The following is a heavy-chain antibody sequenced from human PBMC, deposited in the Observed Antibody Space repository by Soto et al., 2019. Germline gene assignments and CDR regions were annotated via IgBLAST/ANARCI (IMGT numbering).Heavy chain of an antibody. J-gene: IGHJ5*02. CDR2: ISGSGGST. Sequence: PGGSLRLSCAASGFTFSSYAMSWVRQAPGKGLEWVSAISGSGGSTYYADSVKGRFTISRDNSKNTLYLQMNSLRAEDTAVYYCAKDPRPDIVVVPAAIAGVGRWLQGWWPNNWFDPWGQGTLVTVSS. CDR1: GFTFSSYA. D-gene: IGHD2-2*01. V-gene: IGHV3-23*01. CDR3: AKDPRPDIVVVPAAIAGVGRWLQGWWPNNWFDP.